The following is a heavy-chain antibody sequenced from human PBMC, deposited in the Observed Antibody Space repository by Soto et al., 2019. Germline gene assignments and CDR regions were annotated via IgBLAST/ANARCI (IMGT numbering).Heavy chain of an antibody. Sequence: QVPLEESGGGVVQPGRSLRLSCAASEFTFSRHTMHWVRQAPGKGLEWVASISYDGSDTYYADSVKGRFTISRDNSKNTRSVEMDSLRAEDTAVYYCARDRLRLGELSLLGYFDYWGQGTLVTVSS. CDR3: ARDRLRLGELSLLGYFDY. CDR2: ISYDGSDT. CDR1: EFTFSRHT. D-gene: IGHD3-16*02. J-gene: IGHJ4*02. V-gene: IGHV3-30*04.